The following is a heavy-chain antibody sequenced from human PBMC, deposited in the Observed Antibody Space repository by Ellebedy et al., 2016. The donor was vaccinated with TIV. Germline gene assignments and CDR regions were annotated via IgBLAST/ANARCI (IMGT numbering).Heavy chain of an antibody. V-gene: IGHV1-18*01. CDR1: GYTFTSFG. D-gene: IGHD6-6*01. CDR3: ARVSVDVVIGYHYSYKDI. J-gene: IGHJ6*03. CDR2: ISAYNGDI. Sequence: ASVKVSCXASGYTFTSFGLSWVRQAPGQGLEWMGWISAYNGDINYAQNFQGRVAMTTDTATSTVYVDLRSLRSDDTAVYYCARVSVDVVIGYHYSYKDIWGKGTTVTVSS.